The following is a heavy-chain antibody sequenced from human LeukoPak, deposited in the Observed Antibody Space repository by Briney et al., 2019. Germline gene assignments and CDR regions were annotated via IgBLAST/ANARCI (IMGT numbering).Heavy chain of an antibody. CDR1: GGSFSGYY. CDR3: ARGRLGAVAGRA. V-gene: IGHV4-34*01. Sequence: SETLSLTCAVYGGSFSGYYWSWIRQPPGKGLEWIGEINHSGSTNYYPSLKSRVTISVDTSKNQFSLKLSSVTAADTAVYYCARGRLGAVAGRAWGQGTLVTVSS. D-gene: IGHD6-19*01. CDR2: INHSGST. J-gene: IGHJ5*02.